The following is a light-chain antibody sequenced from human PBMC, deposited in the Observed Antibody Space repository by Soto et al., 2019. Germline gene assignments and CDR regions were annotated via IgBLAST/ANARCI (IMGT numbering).Light chain of an antibody. CDR1: QSISVW. J-gene: IGKJ4*01. CDR2: AAS. CDR3: QQANSFPLP. V-gene: IGKV1-12*01. Sequence: DIQMTQSPSTLSASVGDRVAITCRASQSISVWLAWYQQKAGKAPKLLIYAASSLQSGVPSRFSGSGSGTDFTLTISSLQPEDFATYYCQQANSFPLPFGGGTKVDIK.